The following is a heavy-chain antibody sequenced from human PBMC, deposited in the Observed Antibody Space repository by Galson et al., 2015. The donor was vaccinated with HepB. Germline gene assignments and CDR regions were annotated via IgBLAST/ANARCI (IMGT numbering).Heavy chain of an antibody. CDR3: ARDTPVVAARHNWFDP. Sequence: SLRLSCAASGFTFSSYWMSWVRQAPGKGLEWVANIKQDGSEKYYVDSVKGRFTISRDNAKNSLYLQMNSLRAEDTAVYYCARDTPVVAARHNWFDPWGQGTLVTVSS. D-gene: IGHD2-15*01. CDR2: IKQDGSEK. CDR1: GFTFSSYW. V-gene: IGHV3-7*01. J-gene: IGHJ5*02.